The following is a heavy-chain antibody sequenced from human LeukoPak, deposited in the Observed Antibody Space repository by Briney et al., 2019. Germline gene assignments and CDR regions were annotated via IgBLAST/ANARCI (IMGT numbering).Heavy chain of an antibody. Sequence: PGGSLRLSCAASGFTFSSYGMHWVRQAPGKGLEWVAVIWYDGSNKYYADSVKGRFTISRDNSKNTLYLQMNSLRAEDTAVYYCARDFTVDHKEGTFDYWGQGTLVTVSS. J-gene: IGHJ4*02. CDR2: IWYDGSNK. CDR3: ARDFTVDHKEGTFDY. V-gene: IGHV3-33*01. CDR1: GFTFSSYG. D-gene: IGHD4-23*01.